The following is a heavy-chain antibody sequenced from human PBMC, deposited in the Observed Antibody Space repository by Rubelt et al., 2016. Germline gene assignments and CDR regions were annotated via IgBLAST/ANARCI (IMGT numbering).Heavy chain of an antibody. Sequence: QVQLVQSGAEVKKPGSSVKVSCKASGGTFSSYAISWVRQAPGQGLEWMGWIIPILGIANYAQKFQGRVTSTADKSTSTAYMELSSLRSEDTAVYYCARDGYNDIWGFFDYWGQGTLVTVSS. D-gene: IGHD5-24*01. CDR3: ARDGYNDIWGFFDY. CDR1: GGTFSSYA. CDR2: IIPILGIA. V-gene: IGHV1-69*04. J-gene: IGHJ4*02.